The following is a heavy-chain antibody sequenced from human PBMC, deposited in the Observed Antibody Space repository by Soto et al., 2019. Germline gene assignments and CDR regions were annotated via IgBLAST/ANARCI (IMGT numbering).Heavy chain of an antibody. J-gene: IGHJ4*02. CDR3: ARDGPRACRVCKPDPADFDY. CDR1: GGTFSSYA. CDR2: IIPIFGTA. V-gene: IGHV1-69*12. D-gene: IGHD2-2*01. Sequence: QVQLVQSGAEVKKPGSSVKVSCKASGGTFSSYAISWVRQAPGQGLEWMGGIIPIFGTANYAQKFQGRVTITAGESSITAYRELSSLRSEDTAVYYCARDGPRACRVCKPDPADFDYWGQGTLVTVSS.